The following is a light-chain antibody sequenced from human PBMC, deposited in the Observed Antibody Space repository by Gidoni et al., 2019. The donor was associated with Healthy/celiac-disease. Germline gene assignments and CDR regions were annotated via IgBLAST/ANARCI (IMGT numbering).Light chain of an antibody. CDR3: AAWDDSLNAWV. V-gene: IGLV1-44*01. CDR1: SSNIGSNT. CDR2: SNN. Sequence: QSVLTQPPPASGTPGQRVTISCSGSSSNIGSNTVNWYQQLPGTAPKLLIYSNNQRPSGVPDRFSGSKSGTSASLAISGLQSEDEADYYCAAWDDSLNAWVFGGGTKLTVL. J-gene: IGLJ3*02.